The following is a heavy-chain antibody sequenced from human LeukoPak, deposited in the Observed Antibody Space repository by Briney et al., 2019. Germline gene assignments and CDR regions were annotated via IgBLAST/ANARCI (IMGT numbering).Heavy chain of an antibody. J-gene: IGHJ6*04. CDR1: GYTFTSYG. CDR2: ISAYNGNT. CDR3: ARDQGRDYGDSRIYYYYGMDV. D-gene: IGHD4-17*01. Sequence: GASVKVSCKASGYTFTSYGISWVRQAPGQGLEWTGWISAYNGNTNYAQKLQGRVTMTTDTSTSTAYMELRSLRSDDTAVYYCARDQGRDYGDSRIYYYYGMDVWGKGTTVTVSS. V-gene: IGHV1-18*04.